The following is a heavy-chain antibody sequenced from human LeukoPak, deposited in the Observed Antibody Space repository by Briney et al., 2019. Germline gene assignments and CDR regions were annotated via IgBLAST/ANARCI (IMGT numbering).Heavy chain of an antibody. CDR3: AKDQTVNYYDSSGYDY. J-gene: IGHJ4*02. V-gene: IGHV3-23*01. CDR1: GFTFSSYA. Sequence: SGGSLRLSCAASGFTFSSYAMSWVRQAPGKGLEWVSAISGSGGSTYYADSVKGRFTISRDNSKNTLYLQMNSLRAEDTAVYYCAKDQTVNYYDSSGYDYWGQGTLVTVSS. D-gene: IGHD3-22*01. CDR2: ISGSGGST.